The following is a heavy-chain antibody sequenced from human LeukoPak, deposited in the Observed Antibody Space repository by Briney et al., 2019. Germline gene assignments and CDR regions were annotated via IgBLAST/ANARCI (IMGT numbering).Heavy chain of an antibody. Sequence: GASVKVSCKVSGYTLTELSMHWVRQAPGKGLDWMGGFDPEDGETIYAQKFQGRVTMTEDTSTDTAYMELSGQRSGHTAVYNCATVPRIWSGYYTSEYFQHWGQGTLVTVSS. V-gene: IGHV1-24*01. CDR1: GYTLTELS. D-gene: IGHD3-3*01. CDR2: FDPEDGET. CDR3: ATVPRIWSGYYTSEYFQH. J-gene: IGHJ1*01.